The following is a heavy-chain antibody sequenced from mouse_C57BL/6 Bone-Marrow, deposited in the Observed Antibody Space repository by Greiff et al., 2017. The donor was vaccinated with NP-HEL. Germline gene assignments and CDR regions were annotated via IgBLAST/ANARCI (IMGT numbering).Heavy chain of an antibody. J-gene: IGHJ3*01. Sequence: DVHLVESGGGLVKPGGSLKLSCAASGFTFSDYGMHWVRQAPEKGLEWVAYISSGSSTIYYADTVKGRVTISRDNAKNTLFLQMTSLRSEDTAMYYCARNYDYEEWFAYWGQGTLVTVSA. D-gene: IGHD2-4*01. CDR3: ARNYDYEEWFAY. V-gene: IGHV5-17*01. CDR1: GFTFSDYG. CDR2: ISSGSSTI.